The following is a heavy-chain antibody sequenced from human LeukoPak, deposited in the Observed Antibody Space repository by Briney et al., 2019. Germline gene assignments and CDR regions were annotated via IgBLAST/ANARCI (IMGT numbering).Heavy chain of an antibody. D-gene: IGHD5-18*01. J-gene: IGHJ3*02. CDR1: GGSISSGDYY. CDR3: ARDTAMVNAFDI. CDR2: IYYSGST. V-gene: IGHV4-30-4*01. Sequence: SQTLSLTCTVSGGSISSGDYYWSWIRQPPGKGLEWNGYIYYSGSTYYNPSLKSRVTISVDTSKNQFSLKLSSVTAADTAVYYCARDTAMVNAFDIWGQGTMVTVSS.